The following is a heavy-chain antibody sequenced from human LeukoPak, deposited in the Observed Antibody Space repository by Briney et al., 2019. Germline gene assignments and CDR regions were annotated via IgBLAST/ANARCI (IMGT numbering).Heavy chain of an antibody. V-gene: IGHV3-9*01. J-gene: IGHJ6*02. Sequence: GGSLRLSCAATGFTFKDYGMHWVRQPPGKSLEWVSSITWNGGGTDYADSVKGRFTISRDNAKNSLYLQLSSLRPEDTALYYCAKHMRATNTYSFFGLDVWGQATTVTVSS. CDR2: ITWNGGGT. CDR1: GFTFKDYG. D-gene: IGHD1-26*01. CDR3: AKHMRATNTYSFFGLDV.